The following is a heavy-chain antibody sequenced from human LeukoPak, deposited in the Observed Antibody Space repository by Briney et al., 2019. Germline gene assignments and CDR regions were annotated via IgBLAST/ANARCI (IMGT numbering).Heavy chain of an antibody. CDR3: LRGDRRDY. J-gene: IGHJ4*02. CDR1: GFTVSSNY. Sequence: GGSLRLSCAASGFTVSSNYMSWVRQAPGKGLEWVSVMYSGGRSYYADSVKGRFIISRDNAKDSLYLQMNSLRVEDTAVYYCLRGDRRDYWGQGTLVTVSS. V-gene: IGHV3-53*01. CDR2: MYSGGRS.